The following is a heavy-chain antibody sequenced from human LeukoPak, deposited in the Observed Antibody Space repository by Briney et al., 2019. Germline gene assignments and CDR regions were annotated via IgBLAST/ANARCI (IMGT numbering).Heavy chain of an antibody. CDR3: ASPHPSGSYYPGAFDI. D-gene: IGHD1-26*01. V-gene: IGHV4-39*01. J-gene: IGHJ3*02. CDR1: GGSISSSSYY. Sequence: SETLSLTCTVSGGSISSSSYYWGWIRQPPGKGLEWIGSIYYSGSTYYNPSLKSRVTISVDTSKNQFSLKLSSVTAADTAVHYCASPHPSGSYYPGAFDIWGQGTMVTVSS. CDR2: IYYSGST.